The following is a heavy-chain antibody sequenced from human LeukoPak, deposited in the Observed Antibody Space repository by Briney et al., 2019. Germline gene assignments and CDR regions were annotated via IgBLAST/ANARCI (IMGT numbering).Heavy chain of an antibody. CDR2: ISSSSSYI. CDR3: AREGDYGDFDY. Sequence: GGSLRLSCAASGFTFSSYSMNWVRQAPGKGLEWVSYISSSSSYIYYADSVKGRFTISRDNAKNSLYLQMNSLRAEDTAVYYCAREGDYGDFDYWGQGTLVTVSS. CDR1: GFTFSSYS. V-gene: IGHV3-21*01. D-gene: IGHD4-17*01. J-gene: IGHJ4*02.